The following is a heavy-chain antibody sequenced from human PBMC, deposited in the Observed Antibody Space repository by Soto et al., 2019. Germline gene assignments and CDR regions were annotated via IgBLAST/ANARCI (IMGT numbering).Heavy chain of an antibody. CDR3: AKDRPKYDDGDYFTLPDFDY. CDR1: GFTFSSYA. J-gene: IGHJ4*02. D-gene: IGHD4-17*01. Sequence: EVQLLESGGGLVQPGGSLRLSCAASGFTFSSYAMSWVRQAPGKGLEWVSAISGSGGSTYYADSVKGRFTISRDNSKNTLYLQMNSLRAEDTAVYYCAKDRPKYDDGDYFTLPDFDYWGQGTLVTVSS. V-gene: IGHV3-23*01. CDR2: ISGSGGST.